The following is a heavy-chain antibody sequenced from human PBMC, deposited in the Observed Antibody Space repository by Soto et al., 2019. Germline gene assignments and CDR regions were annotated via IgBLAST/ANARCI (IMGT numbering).Heavy chain of an antibody. Sequence: SETLSLTCTVSGGSISSYYWSWIRQPPGKGLEWIGYIYYSGSTNYNPSLKSRVTISVDTSKNQFSLKLSSVTAADTAVYYCARWRGYPLSDAGDIAVAAAFDYWGQGTLVTVSS. CDR3: ARWRGYPLSDAGDIAVAAAFDY. CDR2: IYYSGST. V-gene: IGHV4-59*01. D-gene: IGHD6-19*01. J-gene: IGHJ4*02. CDR1: GGSISSYY.